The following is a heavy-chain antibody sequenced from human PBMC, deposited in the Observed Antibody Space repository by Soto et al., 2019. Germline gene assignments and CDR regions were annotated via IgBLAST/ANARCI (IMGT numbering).Heavy chain of an antibody. V-gene: IGHV3-23*01. CDR2: INGGSTT. Sequence: EVQLLESGGGLVQPGGSLRLSCAASGFTFSSYAMSWVRQAPGKGLEWVTAINGGSTTYYADSVKGRFTISRDNSKNTLYLQMNSLRAEDTAVYYRAKDKDWSGVYGMDVWGQGTTVTVSS. CDR3: AKDKDWSGVYGMDV. CDR1: GFTFSSYA. J-gene: IGHJ6*02. D-gene: IGHD3-3*01.